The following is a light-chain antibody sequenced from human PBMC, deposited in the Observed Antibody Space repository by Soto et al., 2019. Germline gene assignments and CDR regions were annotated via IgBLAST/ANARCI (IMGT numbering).Light chain of an antibody. CDR2: YGR. CDR3: QVWDTTTDLGV. CDR1: NIGAKS. J-gene: IGLJ3*02. V-gene: IGLV3-21*04. Sequence: YELSQSPSLSVAPGKTAIFTCGGNNIGAKSVHWYQQKPGQAPVVVIYYGRDRPSGIPERFSGSNSGNTATLTISRVEAGDEADYYCQVWDTTTDLGVFGGGTKVTVL.